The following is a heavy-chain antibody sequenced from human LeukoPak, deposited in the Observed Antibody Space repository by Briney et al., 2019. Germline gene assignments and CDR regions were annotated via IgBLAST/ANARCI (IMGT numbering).Heavy chain of an antibody. J-gene: IGHJ3*02. CDR3: ATYYYDSSGYYPDAFDI. CDR2: IWYDGSNK. CDR1: GFTFSRYG. Sequence: PGGSLRLSCATSGFTFSRYGMHWGRQAPGRGLEWVAVIWYDGSNKYYADSVKGRFTISRDNSKNTLYLQMNSLRAEDTAVYYCATYYYDSSGYYPDAFDIWGQGTMVTVSS. D-gene: IGHD3-22*01. V-gene: IGHV3-33*01.